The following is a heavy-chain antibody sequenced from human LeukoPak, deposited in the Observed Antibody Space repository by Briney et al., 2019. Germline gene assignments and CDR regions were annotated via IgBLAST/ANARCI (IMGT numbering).Heavy chain of an antibody. J-gene: IGHJ5*01. CDR3: ARASRISGTTSPFDS. Sequence: SQTLSLTCAISGDNVSSNSAAWNWIRQSPSRGLEWLGRTYYRSQWYTDYAAFVKSRTTITPDTSKNQFSLHLSSVTPDDTAMYYCARASRISGTTSPFDSWGQGTLVTVSS. CDR1: GDNVSSNSAA. CDR2: TYYRSQWYT. D-gene: IGHD1-20*01. V-gene: IGHV6-1*01.